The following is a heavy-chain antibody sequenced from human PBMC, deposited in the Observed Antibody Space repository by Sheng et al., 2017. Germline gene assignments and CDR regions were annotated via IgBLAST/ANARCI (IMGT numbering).Heavy chain of an antibody. CDR3: ARGDCTSTSCYTTWFDP. J-gene: IGHJ5*02. V-gene: IGHV1-69*13. Sequence: QVQLVQSVAEVKKPGSSVKVSCKASGGTFSSSYAISWVRQAPGQGLEWMGVIIPLFGIANYAQKFQGRVTITADESTSTAYLELSSLRSDDTAVYYCARGDCTSTSCYTTWFDPWGQGTLVTVSS. D-gene: IGHD2-2*02. CDR1: GGTFSSSYA. CDR2: IIPLFGIA.